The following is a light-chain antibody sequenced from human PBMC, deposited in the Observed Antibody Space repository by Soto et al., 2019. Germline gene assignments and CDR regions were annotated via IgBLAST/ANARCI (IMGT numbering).Light chain of an antibody. V-gene: IGLV2-14*01. CDR1: SSDIGGYNY. CDR3: SSYTSTTTPV. Sequence: QSALTQPASVSGSPGQSITISCTGTSSDIGGYNYVSWYQQHPGKAPKLMVYEVINRPSGVSNRFSGSKSGSTASLIISGLQAEDEADYYCSSYTSTTTPVFGGGTKVTVL. CDR2: EVI. J-gene: IGLJ3*02.